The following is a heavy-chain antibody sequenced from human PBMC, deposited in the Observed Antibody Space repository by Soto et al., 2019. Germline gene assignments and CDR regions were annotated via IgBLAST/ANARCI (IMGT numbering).Heavy chain of an antibody. CDR2: ISYDGSNK. D-gene: IGHD3-10*01. J-gene: IGHJ6*02. V-gene: IGHV3-30-3*01. CDR1: GFTFSSYA. Sequence: PGGSLRLSCAASGFTFSSYAMHWVRQAPGKGLEWVAVISYDGSNKYYADSVKGRFTISRDNSKNTLYLQMNSLRAEDTAVYYCARDMGFGETPKRYYYYGMDVWGQGTTVTVSS. CDR3: ARDMGFGETPKRYYYYGMDV.